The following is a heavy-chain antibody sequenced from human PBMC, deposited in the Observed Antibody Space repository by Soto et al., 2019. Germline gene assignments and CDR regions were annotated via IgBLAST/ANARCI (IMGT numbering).Heavy chain of an antibody. Sequence: GGSLRLSCAASGFTFSRYWMNWVRQAPGKGLEWVANIKQDGTEKNYVDSVKGRFTISRDNARKSLYLQMDSLRAEDTAVYFCARGDTPMITGMDSFDIWGQVTMVTVSS. CDR1: GFTFSRYW. V-gene: IGHV3-7*01. J-gene: IGHJ3*02. CDR3: ARGDTPMITGMDSFDI. CDR2: IKQDGTEK. D-gene: IGHD5-18*01.